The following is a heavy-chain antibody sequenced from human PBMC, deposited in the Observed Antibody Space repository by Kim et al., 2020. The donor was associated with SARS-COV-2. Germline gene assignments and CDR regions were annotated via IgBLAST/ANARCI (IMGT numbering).Heavy chain of an antibody. CDR3: ARDPGCSGGSCYSGAYFDY. CDR1: GFTFSDYA. CDR2: ISYDGSHK. Sequence: GGSLRLSCAASGFTFSDYAIHWVRQAPGKGLEWVAVISYDGSHKYYADSVKGRFTISRDNSKNTLYLQMNSLRAEDTAVYYCARDPGCSGGSCYSGAYFDYWGQGTLVTVSS. V-gene: IGHV3-30-3*01. D-gene: IGHD2-15*01. J-gene: IGHJ4*02.